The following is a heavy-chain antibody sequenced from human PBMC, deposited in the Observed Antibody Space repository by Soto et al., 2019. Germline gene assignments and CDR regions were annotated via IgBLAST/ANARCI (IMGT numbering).Heavy chain of an antibody. CDR3: AREIVTTGEYYFDS. CDR2: INRDGSST. Sequence: PGGSLRLSCAASGFTFRSYWMHWVRQAPGKGLVWVSRINRDGSSTSYADSVKGRVTISRDTAKNTLYLQMNSLRAEDTAVYYCAREIVTTGEYYFDSLGLGTLVTVS. D-gene: IGHD1-1*01. J-gene: IGHJ4*02. CDR1: GFTFRSYW. V-gene: IGHV3-74*01.